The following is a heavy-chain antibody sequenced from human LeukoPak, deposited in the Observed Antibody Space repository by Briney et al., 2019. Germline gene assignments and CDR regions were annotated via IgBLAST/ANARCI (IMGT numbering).Heavy chain of an antibody. CDR2: ISSSSRYI. D-gene: IGHD1-26*01. Sequence: GGSLRLSCAASGFTFSSYAMSWVRQAPGKGLEWVSSISSSSRYIYYADSVKGRFTISRDNAKNSLYLQMNSLRAEDTAVYYCARDPSYRGTDAFDIWGQGTMVTVSS. CDR1: GFTFSSYA. V-gene: IGHV3-21*01. CDR3: ARDPSYRGTDAFDI. J-gene: IGHJ3*02.